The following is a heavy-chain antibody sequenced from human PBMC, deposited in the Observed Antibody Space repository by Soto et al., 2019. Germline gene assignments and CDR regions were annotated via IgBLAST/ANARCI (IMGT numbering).Heavy chain of an antibody. CDR1: GFTFSNVW. V-gene: IGHV3-15*01. Sequence: GGSLRLSCAASGFTFSNVWMSWIRQAPGKGLEWVGHIKRETEGGATGYAAPVKGRFTISRDDSKSTLYLQMNSLKVEDTAIYYCTTGGLFWGQGTMVTVSS. J-gene: IGHJ3*01. CDR2: IKRETEGGAT. CDR3: TTGGLF.